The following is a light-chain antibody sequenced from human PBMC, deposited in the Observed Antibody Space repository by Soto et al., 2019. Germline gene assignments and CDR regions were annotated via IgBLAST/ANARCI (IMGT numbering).Light chain of an antibody. CDR1: QGFSNS. J-gene: IGKJ4*01. CDR2: GAS. Sequence: DIQMTQSPSSLTASIGDRVTISCRASQGFSNSLAWYQQKPGKVPTLLIYGASILQSGVPSRFSGSGSGTEFTITVSCLQPEDVATYFCQKYGSAPLTFGGGNKVEIK. V-gene: IGKV1-27*01. CDR3: QKYGSAPLT.